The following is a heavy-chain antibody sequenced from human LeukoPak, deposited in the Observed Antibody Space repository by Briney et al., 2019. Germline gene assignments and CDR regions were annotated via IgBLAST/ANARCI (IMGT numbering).Heavy chain of an antibody. CDR1: GFTFSSYD. CDR3: ARDGNYYYDSTPHLGY. J-gene: IGHJ4*02. CDR2: IGTAGDT. V-gene: IGHV3-13*01. D-gene: IGHD3-22*01. Sequence: PGGSLRLSCAASGFTFSSYDMHWVRQATGKGLEWVSAIGTAGDTYYPGSVKGRFTISRDNAKNTLYLQMNSLRAEDTAVYYCARDGNYYYDSTPHLGYWGQGTLVTVSS.